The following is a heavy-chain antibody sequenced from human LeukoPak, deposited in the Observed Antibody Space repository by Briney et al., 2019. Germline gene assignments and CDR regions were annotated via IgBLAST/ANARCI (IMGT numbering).Heavy chain of an antibody. CDR2: IHYSGST. CDR3: ARRGSHYYYYMDV. V-gene: IGHV4-59*08. Sequence: PSETLSLTCTLSGGSISNFYWSWIRQSPEKGLEWVGQIHYSGSTTYNPSLESRITISVDTSENQFSLKLSSVTPADTAIYYCARRGSHYYYYMDVWGKGTTVTVSS. CDR1: GGSISNFY. D-gene: IGHD6-6*01. J-gene: IGHJ6*03.